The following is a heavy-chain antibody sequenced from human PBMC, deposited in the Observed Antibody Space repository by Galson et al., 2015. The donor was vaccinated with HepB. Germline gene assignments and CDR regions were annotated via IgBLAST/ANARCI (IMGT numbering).Heavy chain of an antibody. J-gene: IGHJ4*02. CDR1: GFIFSSYG. Sequence: SLRLSCAASGFIFSSYGMHWVRQAPGKGLEWVAVISYDGSNKYYADSVKGRFTISRDNSKNTLYVQMNSLRAEDTAVYYCAKDRFYHSSGYGADYWGQGTLVTVSS. D-gene: IGHD3-22*01. CDR3: AKDRFYHSSGYGADY. CDR2: ISYDGSNK. V-gene: IGHV3-30*18.